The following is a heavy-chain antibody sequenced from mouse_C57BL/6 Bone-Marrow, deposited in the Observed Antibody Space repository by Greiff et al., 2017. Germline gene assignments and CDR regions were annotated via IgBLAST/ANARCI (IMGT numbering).Heavy chain of an antibody. Sequence: VQLKQSGPELVKPGASVKIPCKASGYTFTDYNMDWVKQSHGKSLEWIGDINPNNGGTIYNQKFKGKATLTVDKSSSTAYMELRSLTSEDTAVYYCALFITTVVAGDFHYYAMDYWGQGTSVTVSS. V-gene: IGHV1-18*01. CDR3: ALFITTVVAGDFHYYAMDY. D-gene: IGHD1-1*01. J-gene: IGHJ4*01. CDR1: GYTFTDYN. CDR2: INPNNGGT.